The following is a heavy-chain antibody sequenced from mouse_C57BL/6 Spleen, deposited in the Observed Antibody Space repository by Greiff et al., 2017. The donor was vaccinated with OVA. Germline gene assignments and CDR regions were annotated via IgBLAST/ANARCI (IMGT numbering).Heavy chain of an antibody. J-gene: IGHJ2*01. Sequence: EVQRVESGGDLVKPGGSLKLSCAASGFTFSSYGMSWVRQTPDKRLEWVATISSGGSYTYYPDSVKGRFTISRDNAKNTLYLQMSSLKSEDTAMYYCASHYGTNYFDYWGQGTTLTVSS. V-gene: IGHV5-6*01. CDR1: GFTFSSYG. CDR2: ISSGGSYT. CDR3: ASHYGTNYFDY. D-gene: IGHD2-1*01.